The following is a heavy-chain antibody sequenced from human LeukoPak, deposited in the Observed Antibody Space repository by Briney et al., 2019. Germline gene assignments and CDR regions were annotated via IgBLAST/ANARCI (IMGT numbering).Heavy chain of an antibody. V-gene: IGHV4-34*01. CDR3: ARGPEAGYSYGECDY. Sequence: SETLSLTCAVYGGSFSGYYWSWIRQPPGKGLEWIGEINHSGSTNYNPSLKSRVTISVDTSKNQFSLKLSSVTAADTAVYYCARGPEAGYSYGECDYWGQGTLVTVSS. J-gene: IGHJ4*02. CDR1: GGSFSGYY. CDR2: INHSGST. D-gene: IGHD5-18*01.